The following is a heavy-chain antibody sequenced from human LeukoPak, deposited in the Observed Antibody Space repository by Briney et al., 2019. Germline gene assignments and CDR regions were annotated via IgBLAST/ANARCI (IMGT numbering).Heavy chain of an antibody. CDR1: GGSLSSSSYY. J-gene: IGHJ4*02. Sequence: SETLSLTCTVSGGSLSSSSYYWGWIRQPPGKGLEWIESIYYSGSTYSNPSLKSRVTLSVDTSKNQFSLKLSSVTAADTAVYYCARVAYTYGYEYYFDYWGQGTLVTVSS. CDR3: ARVAYTYGYEYYFDY. V-gene: IGHV4-39*07. CDR2: IYYSGST. D-gene: IGHD5-18*01.